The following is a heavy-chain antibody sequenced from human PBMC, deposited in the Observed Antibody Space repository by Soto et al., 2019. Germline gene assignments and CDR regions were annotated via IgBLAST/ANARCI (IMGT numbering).Heavy chain of an antibody. Sequence: LSLTCTVSGGSISSFYWNWIRQSAGKGLEWIGRIYLSGTTTYNPSLQSRVTMSVDTSKNQFSLKLSSLTAADTAVYYCARSPTTSSIGTFDIWGQGTMVTVS. CDR3: ARSPTTSSIGTFDI. J-gene: IGHJ3*02. V-gene: IGHV4-4*07. CDR1: GGSISSFY. D-gene: IGHD6-6*01. CDR2: IYLSGTT.